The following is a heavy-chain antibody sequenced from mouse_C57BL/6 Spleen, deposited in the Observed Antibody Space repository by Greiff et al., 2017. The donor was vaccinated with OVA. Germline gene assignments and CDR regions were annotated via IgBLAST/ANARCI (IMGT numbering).Heavy chain of an antibody. V-gene: IGHV1-37*01. J-gene: IGHJ3*01. Sequence: VQLQQSGPELVKPGASVKISCKASGYSFTGYFMNWVKQSHGKSLEWIGRINPYNGDTYYNQKFKGKATLTVDKSTSTATMELLCLTPEYFAVYDVAREDCGYYGCFAYWGQGTLVTVSA. CDR2: INPYNGDT. CDR1: GYSFTGYF. D-gene: IGHD2-3*01. CDR3: AREDCGYYGCFAY.